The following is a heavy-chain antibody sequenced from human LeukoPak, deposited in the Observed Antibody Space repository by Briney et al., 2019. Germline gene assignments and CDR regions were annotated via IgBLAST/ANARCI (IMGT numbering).Heavy chain of an antibody. Sequence: PSETLSLTCTVSGGSITSYYWSWIRQPAGKGLEWIGRIYTSGSTNYNPSLKSRVTISVDKSKNQFSLKLSSVTAADTAVYYCARDRGYSYGLSATNSFDYWGQGTLVTVSS. D-gene: IGHD5-18*01. J-gene: IGHJ4*02. CDR2: IYTSGST. V-gene: IGHV4-4*07. CDR3: ARDRGYSYGLSATNSFDY. CDR1: GGSITSYY.